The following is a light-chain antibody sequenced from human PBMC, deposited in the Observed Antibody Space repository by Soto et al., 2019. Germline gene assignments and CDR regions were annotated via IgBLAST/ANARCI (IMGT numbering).Light chain of an antibody. CDR1: ENVDRY. Sequence: IPVTQSPSSLSSSVGDRVTITCRASENVDRYVNWYQQIPGKAPSLLISAASTLQSGVPSRFRGSGSVTTFTLNIDSLQPEDFAMYYCQQTYSTPPTFGQGAKVDIK. J-gene: IGKJ1*01. V-gene: IGKV1-39*01. CDR3: QQTYSTPPT. CDR2: AAS.